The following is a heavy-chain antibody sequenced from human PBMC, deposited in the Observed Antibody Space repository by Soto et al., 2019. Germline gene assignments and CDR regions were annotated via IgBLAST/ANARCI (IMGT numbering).Heavy chain of an antibody. Sequence: SETLSLTCTVSGYSISSGYYWGWIRQPPGKGLEWIGSIYHSGSTYYNPSLKSRVTISVDTSKNQFSLKLSSVTAADTAVYYCARGPPVHYWYFDLWGRGTLVTVSS. D-gene: IGHD6-6*01. CDR1: GYSISSGYY. V-gene: IGHV4-38-2*02. J-gene: IGHJ2*01. CDR2: IYHSGST. CDR3: ARGPPVHYWYFDL.